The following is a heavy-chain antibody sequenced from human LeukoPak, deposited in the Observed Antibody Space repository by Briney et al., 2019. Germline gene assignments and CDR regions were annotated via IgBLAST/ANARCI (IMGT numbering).Heavy chain of an antibody. CDR2: IYSGGST. D-gene: IGHD2-21*02. V-gene: IGHV3-53*01. CDR3: ARVRQTYCGGDCYSDAFDI. J-gene: IGHJ3*02. Sequence: GGSLRLSCAASGFTVSSNYMSWVRQAPGKGLEWVSVIYSGGSTYYADSVKGRFTISRDNSKNTLYLQMNSLRAEDTAVYYCARVRQTYCGGDCYSDAFDIWGQGTMVTVSS. CDR1: GFTVSSNY.